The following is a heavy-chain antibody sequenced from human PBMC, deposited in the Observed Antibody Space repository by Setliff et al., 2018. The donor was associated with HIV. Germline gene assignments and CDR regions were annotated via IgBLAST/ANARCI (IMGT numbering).Heavy chain of an antibody. D-gene: IGHD3-16*01. Sequence: SETLSLTCTVSGGSIRTGAYYWGWLRQPPGKGLEWIGSIYYDGRTFYKPSLKSRLTISVGTSKNQFSLSLNSVTAADTAVYFCARGGAVSADFDSWGQGTLVTVSS. V-gene: IGHV4-39*07. CDR1: GGSIRTGAYY. CDR2: IYYDGRT. CDR3: ARGGAVSADFDS. J-gene: IGHJ5*01.